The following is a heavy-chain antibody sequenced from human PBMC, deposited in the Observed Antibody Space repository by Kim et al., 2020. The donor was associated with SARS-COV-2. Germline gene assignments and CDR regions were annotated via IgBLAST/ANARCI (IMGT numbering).Heavy chain of an antibody. V-gene: IGHV1-3*01. Sequence: QKFQGRVTITRDTSASTAYMELSSLRSEDTAVYYCARENRPRAVAGTFDYWGQGTLVTVSS. D-gene: IGHD6-19*01. CDR3: ARENRPRAVAGTFDY. J-gene: IGHJ4*02.